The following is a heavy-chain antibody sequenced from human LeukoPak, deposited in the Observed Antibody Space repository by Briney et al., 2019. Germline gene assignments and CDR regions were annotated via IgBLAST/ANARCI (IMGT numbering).Heavy chain of an antibody. D-gene: IGHD3-3*01. CDR2: ISYDGSNK. V-gene: IGHV3-30*03. J-gene: IGHJ4*02. CDR1: GFTFSSYG. Sequence: GGSLRLSCAASGFTFSSYGMHWVRQAPGKGLEWVAVISYDGSNKYYADSVKGRFTISRDNSKNTLYLQMNSLRAEDTAVYYCARDFTPAYYDFWSGYFRAESSFDYWGQGTLVTVSS. CDR3: ARDFTPAYYDFWSGYFRAESSFDY.